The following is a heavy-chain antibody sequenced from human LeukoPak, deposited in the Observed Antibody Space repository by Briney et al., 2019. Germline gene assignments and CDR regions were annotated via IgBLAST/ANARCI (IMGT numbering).Heavy chain of an antibody. D-gene: IGHD2-21*02. CDR1: GFTFSSYA. Sequence: GGSLRLSCAASGFTFSSYAMSWVRQAPGKGLEWFSTINGNGGSTDYADSVKGRFTLSRDNSKNTLFLQVNSLRADDTAVYYCAKFHSPGRVTHFYWYVDLWGRGTLVTVSS. V-gene: IGHV3-23*01. CDR3: AKFHSPGRVTHFYWYVDL. CDR2: INGNGGST. J-gene: IGHJ2*01.